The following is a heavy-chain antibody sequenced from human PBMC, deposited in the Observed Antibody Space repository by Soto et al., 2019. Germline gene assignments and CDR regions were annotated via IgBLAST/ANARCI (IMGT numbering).Heavy chain of an antibody. J-gene: IGHJ4*02. Sequence: GASVKVSCKASGGTFSSYAISWVRQAPGQGLEWMGGIIPIFGTANYAQKFQGRVTITADESTSTAYMELSSLRSEDTAVYYCAINHESRRIYAYFDYWGQGTLVTVSS. CDR1: GGTFSSYA. CDR3: AINHESRRIYAYFDY. V-gene: IGHV1-69*13. D-gene: IGHD2-15*01. CDR2: IIPIFGTA.